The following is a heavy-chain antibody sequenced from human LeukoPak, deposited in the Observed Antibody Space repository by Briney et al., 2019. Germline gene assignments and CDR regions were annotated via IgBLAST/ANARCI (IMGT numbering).Heavy chain of an antibody. D-gene: IGHD1-26*01. CDR3: AIVRASYFYLLNAFDN. J-gene: IGHJ3*02. CDR1: GFAFSRNY. V-gene: IGHV3-74*01. CDR2: ISPDGSKP. Sequence: GGSLRLSCAASGFAFSRNYVHWVRQAPGKGLGWVSRISPDGSKPDYADSVKGRFTVSRDNAKNTLYLQMNSLRAEDSAVYYCAIVRASYFYLLNAFDNWGQGTMVTVSS.